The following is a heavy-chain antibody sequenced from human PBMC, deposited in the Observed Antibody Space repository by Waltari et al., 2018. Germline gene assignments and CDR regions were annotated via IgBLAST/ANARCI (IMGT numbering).Heavy chain of an antibody. CDR1: AFTFSHSG. CDR2: IWYDGSNK. Sequence: QVQLVESGGGVVQPGRSLRLSCAASAFTFSHSGMQWIRQAPGKGLEWVAVIWYDGSNKYYADSVKGRFTISRDNSKNTLYLQMNSLRAEDTAMYYCAKAPGLYSLIDYWGQGTLVTVSS. V-gene: IGHV3-30*18. CDR3: AKAPGLYSLIDY. J-gene: IGHJ4*02. D-gene: IGHD2-21*01.